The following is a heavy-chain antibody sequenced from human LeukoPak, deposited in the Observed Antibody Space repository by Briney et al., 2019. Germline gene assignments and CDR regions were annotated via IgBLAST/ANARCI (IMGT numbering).Heavy chain of an antibody. Sequence: GESLKVSCKASGYTFTSYGISWVRQAPGQGLEWMGWISAYNGNTNYAQKLQGRVTMTTDTSTSTAYMELSSLRSEDTAVYYCARAPYCSGGSCMALIMFDPWGQGTLVTVSS. J-gene: IGHJ5*02. CDR3: ARAPYCSGGSCMALIMFDP. D-gene: IGHD2-15*01. V-gene: IGHV1-18*01. CDR1: GYTFTSYG. CDR2: ISAYNGNT.